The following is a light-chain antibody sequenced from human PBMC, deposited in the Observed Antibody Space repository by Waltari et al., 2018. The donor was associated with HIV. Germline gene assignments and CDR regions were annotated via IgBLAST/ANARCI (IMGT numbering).Light chain of an antibody. Sequence: TQMTQSPSTLSASVGDRVTITCRASQIINEWLAWYQQKPGKAPKLLIYRTSTRQTGVPPRFSGSGSGTDFTLIISGLQADDFATYYCLQYGSYSRTFGQGTRVDVK. CDR3: LQYGSYSRT. J-gene: IGKJ1*01. CDR1: QIINEW. CDR2: RTS. V-gene: IGKV1-5*03.